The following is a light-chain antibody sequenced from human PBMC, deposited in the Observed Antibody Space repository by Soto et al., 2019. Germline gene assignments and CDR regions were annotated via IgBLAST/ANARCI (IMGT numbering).Light chain of an antibody. CDR3: QQSYSTLSWT. CDR1: QSISSY. J-gene: IGKJ1*01. V-gene: IGKV1-39*01. Sequence: DIPLTQSPSSLSASVGDRVTITCRASQSISSYLNWYQQKPGTAPRLLIYGASSLQSGVPSRFSGSGSGTDFTLIISSLQPEDFAAYYCQQSYSTLSWTFGQGTKVEIK. CDR2: GAS.